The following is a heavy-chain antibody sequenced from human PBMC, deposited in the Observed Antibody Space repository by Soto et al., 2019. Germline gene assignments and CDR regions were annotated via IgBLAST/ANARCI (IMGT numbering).Heavy chain of an antibody. CDR2: IIPIFGTA. CDR1: GGTFSSYA. D-gene: IGHD4-17*01. J-gene: IGHJ4*02. V-gene: IGHV1-69*06. Sequence: QVQRVQSGAEVKKPGSSVKVSCKASGGTFSSYAISWVRQAPGQGLEWMGGIIPIFGTANYAQKFQGRVTITADKSTSTAYMELSSLRSADTDVCYCARCLYGDYRRPLAYWGQGTLVTVSS. CDR3: ARCLYGDYRRPLAY.